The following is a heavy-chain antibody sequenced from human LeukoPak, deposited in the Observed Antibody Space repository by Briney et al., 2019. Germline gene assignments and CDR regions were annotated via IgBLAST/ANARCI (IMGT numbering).Heavy chain of an antibody. J-gene: IGHJ3*02. CDR3: ARVKGQYGSGSYDAFDI. CDR1: GFTFSSYS. CDR2: ISSSSSYI. D-gene: IGHD3-10*01. V-gene: IGHV3-21*01. Sequence: PGGSLRLSCAASGFTFSSYSMNWVRQAPGKGLEWVSSISSSSSYIYYADSVKGRFTISRDNAKNSLYLQMNSLRAEDTAVYYCARVKGQYGSGSYDAFDIWGQGTMVTVSS.